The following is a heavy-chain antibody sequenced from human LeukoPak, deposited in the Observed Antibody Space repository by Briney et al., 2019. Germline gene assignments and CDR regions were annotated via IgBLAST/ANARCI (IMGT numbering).Heavy chain of an antibody. CDR3: ARDPTAAGDYYYYMDV. D-gene: IGHD6-25*01. V-gene: IGHV3-30*02. CDR1: GFTFSSYG. J-gene: IGHJ6*03. Sequence: GGSLRLSCAASGFTFSSYGMHWVRQAPGKGLEWVAFIRYDGSNKYDADSVKGRFTISRDNSKNTLYLQMNSLRAEDTAVYYCARDPTAAGDYYYYMDVWGKGTTVTISS. CDR2: IRYDGSNK.